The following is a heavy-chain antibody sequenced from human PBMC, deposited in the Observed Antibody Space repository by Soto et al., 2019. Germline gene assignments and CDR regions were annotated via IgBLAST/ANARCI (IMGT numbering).Heavy chain of an antibody. V-gene: IGHV3-7*01. D-gene: IGHD6-13*01. Sequence: XESLRLSCAASGFTFSSYWMSWVRQAPGKGLEWVANIKQDGSEKYYVDSVKGRFTISRDNAKNSLYLQMNSLRAEDTAVYYCARSPSWYAAYYFDYWGQGTLVTVSS. CDR1: GFTFSSYW. J-gene: IGHJ4*02. CDR2: IKQDGSEK. CDR3: ARSPSWYAAYYFDY.